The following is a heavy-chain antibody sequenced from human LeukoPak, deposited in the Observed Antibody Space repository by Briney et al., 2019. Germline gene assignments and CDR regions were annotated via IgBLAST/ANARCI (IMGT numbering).Heavy chain of an antibody. V-gene: IGHV1-69*13. D-gene: IGHD2-2*01. CDR1: GGTFSSYA. Sequence: ASVKVSCKASGGTFSSYAISWVRQAPGQGLEWMGGIIPIFGTANYAQKFQGRVTITADESTSTAYMELSSLRSEDTAVYYCARGICSSTSCYTRNWFDPWGQGTLVTVSS. J-gene: IGHJ5*02. CDR3: ARGICSSTSCYTRNWFDP. CDR2: IIPIFGTA.